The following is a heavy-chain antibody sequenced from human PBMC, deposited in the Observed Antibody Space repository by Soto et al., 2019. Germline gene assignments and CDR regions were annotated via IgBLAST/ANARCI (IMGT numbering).Heavy chain of an antibody. Sequence: EVKLIQSGAEVKKPGATVKIACKVYGYRFTDSYINWIKQAPGKGLEWMGLVDPQNNNTDYGRTFQGRLTLTADTSTDTTFMELRSLRSEDTASYYCTGDIFGTHMSSLDFWGQGALVTVSS. J-gene: IGHJ4*02. CDR2: VDPQNNNT. CDR1: GYRFTDSY. CDR3: TGDIFGTHMSSLDF. D-gene: IGHD3-3*02. V-gene: IGHV1-69-2*01.